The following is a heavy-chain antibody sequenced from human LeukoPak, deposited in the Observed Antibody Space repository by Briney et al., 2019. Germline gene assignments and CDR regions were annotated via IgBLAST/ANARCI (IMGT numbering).Heavy chain of an antibody. CDR2: MNQDGSEI. D-gene: IGHD3-3*02. Sequence: PGGSLRLSCAASGFTFGTYWMNWVRQAPGKGLEWVANMNQDGSEIYYVDSVKGRFTISRDNAKNSLYLQMNTLRAEDTAVYYCARLGAGMHFFYLDLWGQGTLVTVSS. V-gene: IGHV3-7*01. CDR3: ARLGAGMHFFYLDL. J-gene: IGHJ4*02. CDR1: GFTFGTYW.